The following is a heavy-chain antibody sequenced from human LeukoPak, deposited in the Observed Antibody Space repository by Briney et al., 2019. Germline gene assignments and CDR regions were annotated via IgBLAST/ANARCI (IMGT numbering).Heavy chain of an antibody. Sequence: SVKVSCKASGYTFTGYYMHWVRQAPGQGLEWMGWVNPNSGGTNYAQKFQGRVTMTRDTSISTAYMELSRLRSDDTAVYCCARVDYYGSGSYYRTHNWFDPWGQGTLVTVSS. D-gene: IGHD3-10*01. CDR1: GYTFTGYY. CDR2: VNPNSGGT. J-gene: IGHJ5*02. V-gene: IGHV1-2*02. CDR3: ARVDYYGSGSYYRTHNWFDP.